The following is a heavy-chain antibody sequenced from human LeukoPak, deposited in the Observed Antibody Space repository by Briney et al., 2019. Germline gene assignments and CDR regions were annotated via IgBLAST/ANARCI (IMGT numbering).Heavy chain of an antibody. CDR1: GFTFSSYS. Sequence: GGSLRLSCAASGFTFSSYSMNWVRQAPGKVLEWVSYISSSSSTIYYADSVKGRFTISRDNAKNSLYLQMNSLRAEDTAVYYWARLHSSSWYAPIEYYYYYMDVWGKGTTVTGSS. V-gene: IGHV3-48*01. D-gene: IGHD6-13*01. CDR2: ISSSSSTI. CDR3: ARLHSSSWYAPIEYYYYYMDV. J-gene: IGHJ6*03.